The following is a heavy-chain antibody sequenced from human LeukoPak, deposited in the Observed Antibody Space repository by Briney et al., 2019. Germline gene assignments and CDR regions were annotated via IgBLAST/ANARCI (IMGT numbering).Heavy chain of an antibody. J-gene: IGHJ5*02. V-gene: IGHV4-30-4*01. CDR3: ARANYGDYAGLGWFDP. Sequence: SETLSLTCTVSGGSISSGDYYWSWIRQPPGKGLEWIGYIYYSGSTYYNPSLKSRVTISVDTSKNQISLKLSSVTAADTAVYYCARANYGDYAGLGWFDPWGQGTLVTVSS. CDR1: GGSISSGDYY. CDR2: IYYSGST. D-gene: IGHD4-17*01.